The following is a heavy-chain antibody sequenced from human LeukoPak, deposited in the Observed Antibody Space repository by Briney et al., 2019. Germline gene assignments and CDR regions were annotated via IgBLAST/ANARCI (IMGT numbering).Heavy chain of an antibody. J-gene: IGHJ5*02. Sequence: GASVKVSCKASGYTFTIDDIHWVRQAPGQGLEWMGWMNPNSGNTGYAQKFQGRVTITRNSPISTAYMELSSLRSEDTAVYYCTRGKMAARRGSWFDPWGQGTLVTVSS. V-gene: IGHV1-8*03. CDR1: GYTFTIDD. CDR2: MNPNSGNT. CDR3: TRGKMAARRGSWFDP. D-gene: IGHD6-6*01.